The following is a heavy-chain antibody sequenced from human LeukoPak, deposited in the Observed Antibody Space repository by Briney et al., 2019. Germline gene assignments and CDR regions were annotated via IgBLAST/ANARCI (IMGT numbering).Heavy chain of an antibody. V-gene: IGHV1-69*04. D-gene: IGHD1-7*01. CDR1: GGTFSSYA. Sequence: ASVKVSCKASGGTFSSYAISWVRQAPGQGLEWMGRIIPILGIANYAQKFQGRVTITADKSTSTAYMELSSLRSEDTAVYYCAKGTGTTRYFDYWGQGTLVTVSS. CDR3: AKGTGTTRYFDY. J-gene: IGHJ4*02. CDR2: IIPILGIA.